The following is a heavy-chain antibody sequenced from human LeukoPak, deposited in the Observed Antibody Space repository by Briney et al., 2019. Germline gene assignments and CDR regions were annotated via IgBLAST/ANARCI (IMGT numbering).Heavy chain of an antibody. CDR1: GFTFSSYA. CDR3: AKGRCSGGSCHTYFDY. J-gene: IGHJ4*02. CDR2: ISGSGGST. V-gene: IGHV3-23*01. D-gene: IGHD2-15*01. Sequence: GGSLRLSCAASGFTFSSYAMSWVRQAPGKGLEWVSAISGSGGSTYYADSVKGRFTISRDNSKNTLYLQMNSLRAEDTAVYYCAKGRCSGGSCHTYFDYWGQGTPVTVSS.